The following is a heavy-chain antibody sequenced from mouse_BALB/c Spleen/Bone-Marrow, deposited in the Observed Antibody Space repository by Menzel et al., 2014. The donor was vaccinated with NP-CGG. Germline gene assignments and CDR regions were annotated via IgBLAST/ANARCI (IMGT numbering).Heavy chain of an antibody. D-gene: IGHD2-1*01. Sequence: VQLQQSGPELVKPGASVRVSCMASGYSFTDYNMYWVKQSHGKSLEWIGYIDPYNGGTSYNQKFKGRATLTVDKSSSTAFMHLNSLTSEDSAVYYCARAGDGNYEAWFAYWGQGTLVTVSA. CDR3: ARAGDGNYEAWFAY. CDR1: GYSFTDYN. V-gene: IGHV1S135*01. CDR2: IDPYNGGT. J-gene: IGHJ3*01.